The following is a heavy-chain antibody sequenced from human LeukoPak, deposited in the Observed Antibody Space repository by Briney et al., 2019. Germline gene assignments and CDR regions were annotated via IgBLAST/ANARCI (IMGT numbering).Heavy chain of an antibody. CDR3: ARRLLTDGFDI. CDR1: GFTFSSYG. CDR2: IWYDGSNK. Sequence: GGSLRLSCAASGFTFSSYGMHWVGQAPGKGLEWVAVIWYDGSNKYYADSVKGRFTISRDNSKNTLYLQMNSLRAEDTAVYYCARRLLTDGFDIWGQGTMITVSS. V-gene: IGHV3-30*19. D-gene: IGHD2-15*01. J-gene: IGHJ3*02.